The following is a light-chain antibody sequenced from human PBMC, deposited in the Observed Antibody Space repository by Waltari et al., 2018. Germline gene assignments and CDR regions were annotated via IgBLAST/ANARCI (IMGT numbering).Light chain of an antibody. CDR2: QDS. V-gene: IGLV3-1*01. CDR3: YSTDYTGNYWV. Sequence: SYELTQPPSVSVSPGQTASITCSGDNLGGKYACWYQQKPGQSPVLVIYQDSKRPSGIPERFSASNSGAVATLIITGAQVEDEADYYCYSTDYTGNYWVFGGGTKLTVL. J-gene: IGLJ3*02. CDR1: NLGGKY.